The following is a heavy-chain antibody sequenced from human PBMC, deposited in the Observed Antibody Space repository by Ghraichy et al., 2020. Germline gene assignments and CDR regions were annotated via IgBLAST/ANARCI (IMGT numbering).Heavy chain of an antibody. D-gene: IGHD6-19*01. Sequence: GESLNISCAGSGFTLSDYALHWVRQAPGKGLEWVSIISYDGTYKYYADSVKGRFTISRDDSKNSWYLQMNSLRPEDTAIYFCARTPSTSGWFHHHTYYFDSGGQGTLLTVSS. V-gene: IGHV3-30*04. J-gene: IGHJ4*01. CDR1: GFTLSDYA. CDR2: ISYDGTYK. CDR3: ARTPSTSGWFHHHTYYFDS.